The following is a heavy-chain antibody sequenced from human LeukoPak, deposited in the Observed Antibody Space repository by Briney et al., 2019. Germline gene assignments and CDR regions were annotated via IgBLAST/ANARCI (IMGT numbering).Heavy chain of an antibody. D-gene: IGHD2-2*01. J-gene: IGHJ6*02. CDR1: GFTFSNYA. CDR3: GRDLDIVVALAAPRHYGMDV. Sequence: GGSLRLSCAASGFTFSNYAMSWVRQAPGKGLECVSAIGHSGGGTYYADSVKGRFTISRDNSKNTLYLQMNSLRAEDTAVYYCGRDLDIVVALAAPRHYGMDVWGQGTTVTVSS. V-gene: IGHV3-23*01. CDR2: IGHSGGGT.